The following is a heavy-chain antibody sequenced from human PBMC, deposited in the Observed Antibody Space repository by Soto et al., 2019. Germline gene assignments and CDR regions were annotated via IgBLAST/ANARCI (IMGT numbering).Heavy chain of an antibody. CDR3: ARGRYDYGDYEAFDI. CDR1: GYTFTSYD. CDR2: MNPNSGNT. Sequence: ASVKVSCKASGYTFTSYDINWVRQATGQGLEWMGWMNPNSGNTGYAQKLQGRVTMTTDTSTSTAYVELRSLRSDDTAVYYCARGRYDYGDYEAFDIWGQGTMVTVSS. D-gene: IGHD4-17*01. J-gene: IGHJ3*02. V-gene: IGHV1-8*01.